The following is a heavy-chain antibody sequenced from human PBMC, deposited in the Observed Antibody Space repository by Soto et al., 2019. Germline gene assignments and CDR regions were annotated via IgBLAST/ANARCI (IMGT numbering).Heavy chain of an antibody. CDR2: IYYSGST. D-gene: IGHD3-3*01. J-gene: IGHJ5*02. V-gene: IGHV4-59*01. Sequence: SETLSLTCTVSGGSISSYYWSWIRQPPGKGLEWIGYIYYSGSTNYNPSLKSRVTISVDTSKNQFSLKLSSVTAADTAVYYCARIQGEFLEWWGPGANWFDPWGQGTLVTVSS. CDR3: ARIQGEFLEWWGPGANWFDP. CDR1: GGSISSYY.